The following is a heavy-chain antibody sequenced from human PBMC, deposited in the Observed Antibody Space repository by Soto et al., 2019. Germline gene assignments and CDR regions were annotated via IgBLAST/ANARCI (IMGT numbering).Heavy chain of an antibody. V-gene: IGHV4-34*01. CDR3: ARGSEYFFPIDY. J-gene: IGHJ4*02. D-gene: IGHD2-2*01. Sequence: WTWIRQPPGQGLEWIGEINHSGSTNYSPSLKSRVTISVETSKNQFSLRLTSVTAADTAVYYCARGSEYFFPIDYWGQGTLVTVSS. CDR2: INHSGST.